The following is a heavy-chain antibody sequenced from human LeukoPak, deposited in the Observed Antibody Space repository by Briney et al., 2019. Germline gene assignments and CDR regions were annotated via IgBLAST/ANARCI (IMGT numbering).Heavy chain of an antibody. CDR3: ARDLRAFRGPLLPVEFDP. Sequence: PGGSLRLSCAASGFTFSSYAMSWVRQAPGKGLEWVSGINWNGGSTGYADSVKGRFTISRDNAKNSLYLQMNSLRAEDTALYHCARDLRAFRGPLLPVEFDPWGQGTLVTVSS. CDR2: INWNGGST. V-gene: IGHV3-20*01. D-gene: IGHD3-10*01. J-gene: IGHJ5*02. CDR1: GFTFSSYA.